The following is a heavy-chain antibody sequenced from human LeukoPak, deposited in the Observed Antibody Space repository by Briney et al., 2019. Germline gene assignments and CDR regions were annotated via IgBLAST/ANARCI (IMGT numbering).Heavy chain of an antibody. CDR3: AKAGAGYGYVDAFDI. CDR1: GFTFSSYA. V-gene: IGHV3-23*01. J-gene: IGHJ3*02. D-gene: IGHD5-18*01. Sequence: GGSLRLSXAASGFTFSSYAMSWVRQAPGKGLEWVSAISGSGGSTYYADSVKGRFTISRDNSKNTLYLQMNSLRAEDTAVYYCAKAGAGYGYVDAFDIWGQGTMVTVSS. CDR2: ISGSGGST.